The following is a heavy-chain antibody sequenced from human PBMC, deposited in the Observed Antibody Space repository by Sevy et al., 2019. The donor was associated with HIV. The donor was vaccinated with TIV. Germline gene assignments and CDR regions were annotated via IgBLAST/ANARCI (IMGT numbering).Heavy chain of an antibody. Sequence: ASVKVSCKASGFSFSSSTLQWVRQARGQRLEWIGWIVVKSGYTNYTQKFQDRATITADMSTSTAYMELSSLRPEDTAVYYCAAAQLGDYDYYMDVWGEGTTVTVSS. CDR1: GFSFSSST. D-gene: IGHD1-1*01. CDR3: AAAQLGDYDYYMDV. J-gene: IGHJ6*03. V-gene: IGHV1-58*01. CDR2: IVVKSGYT.